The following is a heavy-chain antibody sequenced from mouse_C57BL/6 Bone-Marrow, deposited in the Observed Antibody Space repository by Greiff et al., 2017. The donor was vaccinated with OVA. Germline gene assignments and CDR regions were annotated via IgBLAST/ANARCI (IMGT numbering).Heavy chain of an antibody. D-gene: IGHD2-4*01. Sequence: QVQLQQSGAELVRPGTSVKVSCKASGYAFTNYLLEWVKQRPGQGLEWIGVINPGSGGTNYNEKCKGKASLTADKSSSTAYMQLSSLTSEDSAVYFCARGGYYYDYSFDYWGQGTTLTVAS. J-gene: IGHJ2*01. CDR3: ARGGYYYDYSFDY. V-gene: IGHV1-54*01. CDR2: INPGSGGT. CDR1: GYAFTNYL.